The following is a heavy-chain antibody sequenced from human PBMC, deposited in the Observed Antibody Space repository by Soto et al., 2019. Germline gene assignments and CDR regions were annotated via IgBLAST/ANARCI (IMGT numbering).Heavy chain of an antibody. CDR2: IYTSGST. J-gene: IGHJ6*02. CDR3: ARDFTVTTLGYYYYCGMDV. D-gene: IGHD4-17*01. Sequence: AETLSLTCTVSGCSISSYYWSWIRQPAGKGLEWIGRIYTSGSTNYNPSLTSRVTMSVDTSKNQFYLKLSSVTAADTAVYYCARDFTVTTLGYYYYCGMDVWGQGTTVTVSS. CDR1: GCSISSYY. V-gene: IGHV4-4*07.